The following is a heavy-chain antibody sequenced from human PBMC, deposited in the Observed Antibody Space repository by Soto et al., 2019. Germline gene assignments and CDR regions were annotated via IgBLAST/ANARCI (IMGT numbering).Heavy chain of an antibody. CDR3: ARFIGGAYGMDV. Sequence: GASVKVSCKASGYTFTSYAMHWVRQAPGQRLEWMGWFNAANGNTKYSQKYQGRVTITRDTSATTAYMELSSLRSEDTAVYYCARFIGGAYGMDVWGQGTTVTVSS. CDR2: FNAANGNT. CDR1: GYTFTSYA. D-gene: IGHD2-15*01. V-gene: IGHV1-3*01. J-gene: IGHJ6*02.